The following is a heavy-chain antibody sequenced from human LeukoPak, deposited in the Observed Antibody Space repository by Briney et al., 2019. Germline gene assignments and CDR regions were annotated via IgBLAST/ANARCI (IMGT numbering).Heavy chain of an antibody. CDR1: GGSISSDY. D-gene: IGHD5-24*01. V-gene: IGHV4-59*01. J-gene: IGHJ4*02. CDR2: ISYTGST. CDR3: ARGRDGYMVPFDY. Sequence: PSETLSLTYTVSGGSISSDYWSWIRQPPGKRLEWIGYISYTGSTNYNPSLRSQVTISVDTSKNQFSLKLNSVTAADTAVYYCARGRDGYMVPFDYWGQGTLVTVSS.